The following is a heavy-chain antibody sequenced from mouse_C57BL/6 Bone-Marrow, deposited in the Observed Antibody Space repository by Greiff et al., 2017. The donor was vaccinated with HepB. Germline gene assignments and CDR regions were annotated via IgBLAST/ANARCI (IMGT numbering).Heavy chain of an antibody. CDR1: GYTFTSYG. CDR2: IYPRSGNT. CDR3: ARGSLYQRTY. D-gene: IGHD1-3*01. V-gene: IGHV1-81*01. Sequence: QVQLPQSGAELARPGASVKLSCKASGYTFTSYGISWVKQRTGQCLEWIGEIYPRSGNTYYNEKFKGKATLTADKTSSTAYMELRILTSEDSAVYFCARGSLYQRTYWGQGTLVTVSA. J-gene: IGHJ3*01.